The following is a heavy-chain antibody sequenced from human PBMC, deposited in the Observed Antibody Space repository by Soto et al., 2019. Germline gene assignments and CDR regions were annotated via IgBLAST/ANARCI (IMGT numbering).Heavy chain of an antibody. J-gene: IGHJ3*02. Sequence: PSETLSLTCTVSGGSISSYYWSWIRQPPGKGLEWIGYIYYSGSTNYNPSLKSRVTISVDTSKNQFSLKLSSVTAADTAVYYCARDLGYCSGGSCHHDAFDIWGQGTMVTVSS. D-gene: IGHD2-15*01. CDR3: ARDLGYCSGGSCHHDAFDI. CDR1: GGSISSYY. CDR2: IYYSGST. V-gene: IGHV4-59*01.